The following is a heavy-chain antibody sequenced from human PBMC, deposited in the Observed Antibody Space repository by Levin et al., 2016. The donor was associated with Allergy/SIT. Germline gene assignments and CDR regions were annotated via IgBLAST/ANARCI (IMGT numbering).Heavy chain of an antibody. Sequence: ASVKVSCKASGYTFTGYYIHWVRQAPGQGLEWMGWINPNSGGTKYAQKLQGRVTMTRDTSISSAYMELSSLRSDDTAVYYCARDRCSGGSCYSVPSSWGQGTLVTVSS. CDR2: INPNSGGT. CDR1: GYTFTGYY. V-gene: IGHV1-2*02. D-gene: IGHD2-15*01. CDR3: ARDRCSGGSCYSVPSS. J-gene: IGHJ1*01.